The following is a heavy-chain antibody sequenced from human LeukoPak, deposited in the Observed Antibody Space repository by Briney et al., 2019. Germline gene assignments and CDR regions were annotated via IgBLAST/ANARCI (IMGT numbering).Heavy chain of an antibody. Sequence: GGSLRLSCAASGFTFSNAWMTWVRQAPGKGLEWVGRIKSKTDGGATDYAAPAKGRFTISRDDSKNTLYLQVNSLKTEDTAVYYCTREAVTANGYFDYWGQGTLVTVSS. CDR2: IKSKTDGGAT. V-gene: IGHV3-15*01. D-gene: IGHD2-21*02. J-gene: IGHJ4*02. CDR3: TREAVTANGYFDY. CDR1: GFTFSNAW.